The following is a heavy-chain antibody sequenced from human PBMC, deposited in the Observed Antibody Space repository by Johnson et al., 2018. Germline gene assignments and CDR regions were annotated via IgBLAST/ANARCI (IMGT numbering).Heavy chain of an antibody. D-gene: IGHD2-15*01. CDR2: MSPLSGST. CDR3: ARGSYGSYLYGMDV. V-gene: IGHV1-8*01. CDR1: GYNFLSYD. Sequence: QVQLVESGAEVKKPGASVKVSCKASGYNFLSYDLMWVRQATGQGLEWMGWMSPLSGSTDYAPNFQGRLTVTRNLSISAVYMELSSLTFADTAVYWCARGSYGSYLYGMDVWGQGTTVTVSS. J-gene: IGHJ6*02.